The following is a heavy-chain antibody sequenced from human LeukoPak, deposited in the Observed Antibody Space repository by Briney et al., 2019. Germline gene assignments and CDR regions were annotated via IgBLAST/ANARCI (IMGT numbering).Heavy chain of an antibody. Sequence: GGSLRLSCAASGFTFSSYGMHWVRQAPGKGLEWVAVISYDGSNKYYADSVKGRFTISRDNSKNTLYLQMNSLRAEDTAVYYCARDVAPGRGYSYGYEDYWGQGTLVTVSS. J-gene: IGHJ4*02. CDR3: ARDVAPGRGYSYGYEDY. D-gene: IGHD5-18*01. CDR2: ISYDGSNK. CDR1: GFTFSSYG. V-gene: IGHV3-30*03.